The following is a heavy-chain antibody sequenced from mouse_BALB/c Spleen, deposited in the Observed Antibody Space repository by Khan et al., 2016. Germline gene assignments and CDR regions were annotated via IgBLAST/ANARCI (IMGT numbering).Heavy chain of an antibody. D-gene: IGHD2-3*01. V-gene: IGHV1-7*01. CDR3: ASYEGGFAY. Sequence: QVQLQQSGAELAKPGASVKMSCKVSGYTFTSYWMHWVKQRPGQGLEWIGYINPSTGYTEYNQKFKAKATLTADKASSTAYMQLSSLTSEDSAVYYCASYEGGFAYWGQGTLVTVSA. CDR2: INPSTGYT. J-gene: IGHJ3*01. CDR1: GYTFTSYW.